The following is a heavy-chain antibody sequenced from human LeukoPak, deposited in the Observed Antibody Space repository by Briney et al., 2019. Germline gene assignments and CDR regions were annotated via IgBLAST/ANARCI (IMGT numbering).Heavy chain of an antibody. J-gene: IGHJ4*02. CDR2: INSDGSTT. CDR1: GFTFNNYW. D-gene: IGHD2-2*01. V-gene: IGHV3-74*01. Sequence: PGRSLRLSCAASGFTFNNYWMHWVRQAPGKGLVWVSRINSDGSTTSYADSVKGRFTISRDNAKNTLYLQMNSLRAEDTAVYYCARELVPATYFDSWGQGTLVTVSS. CDR3: ARELVPATYFDS.